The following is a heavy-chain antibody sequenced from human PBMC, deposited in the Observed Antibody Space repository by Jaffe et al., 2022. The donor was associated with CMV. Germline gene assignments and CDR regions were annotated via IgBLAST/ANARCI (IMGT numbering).Heavy chain of an antibody. D-gene: IGHD2-2*01. CDR2: ISGSGGST. CDR3: AKELIVVVPAAIVAFSFLYGMDV. V-gene: IGHV3-23*01. Sequence: EVQLLESGGGLVQPGGSLRLSCAASGFTFSSYAMSWVRQAPGKGLEWVSAISGSGGSTYYADSVKGRFTISRDNSKNTLYLQMNSLRAEDTAVYYCAKELIVVVPAAIVAFSFLYGMDVWGQGTTVTVSS. CDR1: GFTFSSYA. J-gene: IGHJ6*02.